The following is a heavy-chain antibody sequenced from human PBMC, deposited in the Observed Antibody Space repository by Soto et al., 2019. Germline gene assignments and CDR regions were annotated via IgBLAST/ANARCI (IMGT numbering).Heavy chain of an antibody. J-gene: IGHJ4*02. V-gene: IGHV1-69*13. CDR2: IVPIFGKA. D-gene: IGHD3-22*01. CDR3: ARGKDGSDYYFDY. CDR1: GGTFSSYT. Sequence: ASVKVSCKASGGTFSSYTITWVRQAPGQGLEWMGGIVPIFGKASYAQKFQGRVTITADESTTTAYMDLSSLRSEDTAVYYCARGKDGSDYYFDYWGQGTLVTVSS.